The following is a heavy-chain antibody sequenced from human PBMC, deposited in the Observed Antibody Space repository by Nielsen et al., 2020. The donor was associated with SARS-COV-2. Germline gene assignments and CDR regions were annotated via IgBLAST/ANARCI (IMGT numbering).Heavy chain of an antibody. V-gene: IGHV4-39*07. CDR3: ARGAAWFDP. D-gene: IGHD2-15*01. CDR1: GGSISSSSYY. J-gene: IGHJ5*02. Sequence: SETLSLTCTVSGGSISSSSYYWGWIRQPPGKGLEWIGSIYYSGSTYYNPSLKSRLIISVDTSENQFSLRLNSVTAADTAIYFCARGAAWFDPWGQGTRVTVSS. CDR2: IYYSGST.